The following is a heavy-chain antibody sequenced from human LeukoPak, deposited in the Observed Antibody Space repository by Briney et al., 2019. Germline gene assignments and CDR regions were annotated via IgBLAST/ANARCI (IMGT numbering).Heavy chain of an antibody. V-gene: IGHV3-48*01. CDR1: GFTFSSYT. D-gene: IGHD6-25*01. CDR3: ARFAAGGSYYYYMDV. CDR2: IGTSSTTI. Sequence: GGSLRLSCATSGFTFSSYTMNWVRQPPGKGLEWVSNIGTSSTTIYYADSVKGRFTISRDNAKNSLYLQMNSLRADDTAVYYCARFAAGGSYYYYMDVWGKGTTVTVSS. J-gene: IGHJ6*03.